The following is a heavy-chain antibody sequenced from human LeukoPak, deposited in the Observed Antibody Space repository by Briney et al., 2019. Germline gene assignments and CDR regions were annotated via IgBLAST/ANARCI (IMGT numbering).Heavy chain of an antibody. J-gene: IGHJ4*02. D-gene: IGHD3-10*01. Sequence: EASVKASCKASGYTFTSYAMHWVRQAPGQRLEWMGWINAGNGNTKYSQKFQGRVTITRDTSASTAYMELSSLRSEDTAVYYCARLGELLPIDYWGQGTLVTVSS. CDR1: GYTFTSYA. CDR2: INAGNGNT. V-gene: IGHV1-3*01. CDR3: ARLGELLPIDY.